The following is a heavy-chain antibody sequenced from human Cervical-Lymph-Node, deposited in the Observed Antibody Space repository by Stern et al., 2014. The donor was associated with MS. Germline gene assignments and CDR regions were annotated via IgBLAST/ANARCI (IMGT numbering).Heavy chain of an antibody. J-gene: IGHJ5*01. V-gene: IGHV4-59*01. CDR3: SRVRGRGTRQSWFDS. CDR1: GASISSNF. D-gene: IGHD1-1*01. Sequence: QLQLQESGPGLVKSSETVSLTCTVSGASISSNFWNWIRPPPGKGLEWIGYVYYEGSTNYNPSLKSRVTISVDTTKNQFSLRLTAVSAVDTAVYYCSRVRGRGTRQSWFDSWGQGTLVTVSS. CDR2: VYYEGST.